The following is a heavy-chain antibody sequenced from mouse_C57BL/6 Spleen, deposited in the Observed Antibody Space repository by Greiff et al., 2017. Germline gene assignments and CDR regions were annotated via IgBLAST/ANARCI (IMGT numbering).Heavy chain of an antibody. Sequence: QVQLQQSGPELVKPGASVKISCKASGYAFSSSWMNWVKQRPGKGLEWIGRIYPGDGDTNYNGKFKGKATLTADKSSSTAYMQLSSLTSEDSAVYFCARRGAQATVYYFDYWGQGTTLTVSS. CDR1: GYAFSSSW. J-gene: IGHJ2*01. CDR3: ARRGAQATVYYFDY. CDR2: IYPGDGDT. D-gene: IGHD3-2*02. V-gene: IGHV1-82*01.